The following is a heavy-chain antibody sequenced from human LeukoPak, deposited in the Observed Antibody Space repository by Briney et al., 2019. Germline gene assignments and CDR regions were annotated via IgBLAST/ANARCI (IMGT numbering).Heavy chain of an antibody. CDR2: INSDGSST. V-gene: IGHV3-74*01. CDR1: GFTFSSYW. J-gene: IGHJ2*01. D-gene: IGHD6-19*01. Sequence: GGSLRLSCAASGFTFSSYWMHWVRQAPGKGLVWVSRINSDGSSTSYADSVKGRFTISRDNAKNTLHLQMNSLRAEDTAVYYCAGATVAVAQYWYFDLWGRGTLVTVSS. CDR3: AGATVAVAQYWYFDL.